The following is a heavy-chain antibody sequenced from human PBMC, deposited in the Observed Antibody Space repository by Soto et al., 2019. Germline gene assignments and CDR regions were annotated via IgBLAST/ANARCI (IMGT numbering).Heavy chain of an antibody. D-gene: IGHD5-12*01. CDR2: ISYDGSNK. CDR3: ARDFEMATISGNAFDI. J-gene: IGHJ3*02. Sequence: GSLRLSCAASGFTFSSYSMNWVRQAPGKGLEWVAVISYDGSNKYYADSVKGRFTISRDNSKNTLYLQMNSLRAEDTAVYYCARDFEMATISGNAFDIWGQGTMVTVSS. CDR1: GFTFSSYS. V-gene: IGHV3-30*03.